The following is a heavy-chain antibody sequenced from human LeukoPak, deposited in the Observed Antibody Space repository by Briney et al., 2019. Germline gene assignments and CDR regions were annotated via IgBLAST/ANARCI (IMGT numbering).Heavy chain of an antibody. V-gene: IGHV3-23*01. Sequence: GRSLRLSCAASGFTFSSYAMHWVRQAPGRGLEWVSGICGSGGCTYYADSVKGRFTISRDNSKNTLYLQMNSLRAEDTAVYYCASTPFYDYVWGSYRYRGLFDNWGQGTPVSVSS. CDR2: ICGSGGCT. CDR3: ASTPFYDYVWGSYRYRGLFDN. D-gene: IGHD3-16*02. CDR1: GFTFSSYA. J-gene: IGHJ4*02.